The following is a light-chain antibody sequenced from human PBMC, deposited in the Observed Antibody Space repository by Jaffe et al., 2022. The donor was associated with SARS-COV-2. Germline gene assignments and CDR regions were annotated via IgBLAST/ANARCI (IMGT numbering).Light chain of an antibody. J-gene: IGLJ1*01. CDR1: SSDVGGYNY. CDR3: TSYANSNNFPYV. V-gene: IGLV2-8*01. CDR2: EVS. Sequence: QSALTQPPSASGSPGQSVTISCTGTSSDVGGYNYVSWYQQHPGKAPKLIIYEVSKRPSGVPDRFSGSKSGNTASLTVSGLQAEDEADYYCTSYANSNNFPYVFGTGTRVTVL.